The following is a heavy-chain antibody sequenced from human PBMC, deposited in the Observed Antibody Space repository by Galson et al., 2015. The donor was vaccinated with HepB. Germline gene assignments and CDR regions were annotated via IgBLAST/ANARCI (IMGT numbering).Heavy chain of an antibody. V-gene: IGHV3-23*01. CDR1: GLTFRNYA. CDR2: IGGRERTT. J-gene: IGHJ6*02. D-gene: IGHD2-2*01. Sequence: SLRLSRAASGLTFRNYAMRWVRQAPGKGLEWVSSIGGRERTTYYVDSVKGRFTISRDNSQDTLYLPMNSLRAEDTAVYYCAKFRTIIVVPADTALDVWGQGTTFTVSS. CDR3: AKFRTIIVVPADTALDV.